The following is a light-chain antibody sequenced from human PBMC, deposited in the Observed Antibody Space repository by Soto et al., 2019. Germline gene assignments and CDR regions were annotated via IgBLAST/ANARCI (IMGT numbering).Light chain of an antibody. CDR3: QQSYGAPLT. CDR1: QSLLSRSNNKNF. J-gene: IGKJ2*01. V-gene: IGKV4-1*01. Sequence: DIVLTQSPDSLPVSLGERATISYRSSQSLLSRSNNKNFLTWYQQRPGQPPKKLIYSASTRESGVPDRFSGSGSGTEFTLTISSLQAEDVAVYYCQQSYGAPLTFGQGTKVEIK. CDR2: SAS.